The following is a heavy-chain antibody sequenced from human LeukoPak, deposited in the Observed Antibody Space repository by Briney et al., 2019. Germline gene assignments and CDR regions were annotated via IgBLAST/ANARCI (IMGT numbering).Heavy chain of an antibody. CDR1: GGSISSYY. D-gene: IGHD3-9*01. V-gene: IGHV4-59*01. CDR3: ARGSGPPYFDWLIDYYYYMDV. CDR2: IYYSGST. Sequence: RPSETLSLTCTVSGGSISSYYWSWIRQPPGKGLEWIGYIYYSGSTNYNPSLKSRVTISVDASKNQFSLKLSSVTAADTAVYYCARGSGPPYFDWLIDYYYYMDVWGKGTTVTISS. J-gene: IGHJ6*03.